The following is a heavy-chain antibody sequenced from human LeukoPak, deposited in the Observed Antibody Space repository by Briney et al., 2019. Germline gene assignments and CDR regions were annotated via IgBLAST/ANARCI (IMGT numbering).Heavy chain of an antibody. J-gene: IGHJ3*02. CDR2: IYTSGST. CDR1: GGSISSYY. D-gene: IGHD3-22*01. CDR3: ASGSRRYYDSSGYSAFDI. Sequence: KTSETLSLTCTVSGGSISSYYWSWIRQPAGKGLEWIGRIYTSGSTNYNPSLKSRVTMSVDTSKNQFSLKLSSVTAADTAVYYCASGSRRYYDSSGYSAFDIWGQGTMVTVSS. V-gene: IGHV4-4*07.